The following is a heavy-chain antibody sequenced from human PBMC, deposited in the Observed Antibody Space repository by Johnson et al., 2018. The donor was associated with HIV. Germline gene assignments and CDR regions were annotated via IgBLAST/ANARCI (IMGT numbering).Heavy chain of an antibody. D-gene: IGHD6-13*01. CDR2: ISYDGSSK. CDR3: AKDRYSSSPDAFDI. V-gene: IGHV3-30*18. J-gene: IGHJ3*02. Sequence: QVQLVESGGGVVQPGRSLRLSCAASGFTFSNYGMHWVRQAPGKGLEWVTFISYDGSSKYYVDSVKGRFTISRDNSKNTLYLQMNSLRAEDTAVYYCAKDRYSSSPDAFDIWGQGTMVTVSS. CDR1: GFTFSNYG.